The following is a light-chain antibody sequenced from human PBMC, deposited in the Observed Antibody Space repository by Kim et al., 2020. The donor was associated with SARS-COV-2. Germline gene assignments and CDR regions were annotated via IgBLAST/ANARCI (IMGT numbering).Light chain of an antibody. CDR2: GNS. CDR3: QSYDSSLSGSGV. J-gene: IGLJ1*01. CDR1: SSNIGAGYD. V-gene: IGLV1-40*01. Sequence: VTTPCTGSSSNIGAGYDVLWYQQLAGTAPKLLIYGNSNRPSGVPDRFSGAKSGTSASLAITGLQAEDEADYYCQSYDSSLSGSGVFGTGTKVTVL.